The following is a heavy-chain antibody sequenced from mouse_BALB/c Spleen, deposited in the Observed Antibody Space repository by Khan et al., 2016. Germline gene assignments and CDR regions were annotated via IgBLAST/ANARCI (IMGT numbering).Heavy chain of an antibody. D-gene: IGHD1-1*02. CDR1: GYSITSSYS. CDR3: ARYGYYAIDY. Sequence: KLEESGPDLVKPSQSLSLTCTVTGYSITSSYSWHWIRQFPGNKLEWMGYIHYSGSTNYNPSLKSRISITRDTSKNQFFLQLNSVTTEDTATYYCARYGYYAIDYWGQGTSVTVSS. V-gene: IGHV3-1*02. CDR2: IHYSGST. J-gene: IGHJ4*01.